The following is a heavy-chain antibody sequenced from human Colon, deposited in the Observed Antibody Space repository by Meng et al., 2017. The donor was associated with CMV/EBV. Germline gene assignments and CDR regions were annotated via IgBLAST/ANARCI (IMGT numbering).Heavy chain of an antibody. V-gene: IGHV3-30*04. CDR2: MSYDGNNQ. CDR1: FSVSGTD. Sequence: FSVSGTDRPWVRQAAGEGLDWMDGMSYDGNNQYYADSVKGRFTISRDNSKNTLFLQMNSLRAEDTAVYYCVKDMYGGHSKILDFWGQGTLVTVSS. J-gene: IGHJ4*02. D-gene: IGHD2-21*02. CDR3: VKDMYGGHSKILDF.